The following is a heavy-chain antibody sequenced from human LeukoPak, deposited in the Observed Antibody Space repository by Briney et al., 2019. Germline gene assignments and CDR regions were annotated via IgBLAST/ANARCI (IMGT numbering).Heavy chain of an antibody. Sequence: ASVKVSCKASGYAFTSYDINWVRQATGQGLEWMGWMNPNSGNTGYAQRFQGRVTMTRNTSISTAYMELSSLRSEDTAVYYCARGFYESGSGSCDYWGQGTLVTVSS. J-gene: IGHJ4*02. D-gene: IGHD3-10*01. CDR3: ARGFYESGSGSCDY. CDR1: GYAFTSYD. CDR2: MNPNSGNT. V-gene: IGHV1-8*01.